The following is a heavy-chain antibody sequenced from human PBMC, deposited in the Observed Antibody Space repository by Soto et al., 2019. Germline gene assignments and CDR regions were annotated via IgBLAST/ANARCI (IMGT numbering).Heavy chain of an antibody. CDR3: ATVLDGRPLLQGEVDY. D-gene: IGHD2-2*03. CDR2: FDPEDGET. J-gene: IGHJ4*02. V-gene: IGHV1-24*01. Sequence: GASVKVSCKVSGYTLTELSMRWVRQAPGKGLEWMGGFDPEDGETIYAQKFQGRVTMTEDTSTDTAYMELSSLRSEDTAVYYCATVLDGRPLLQGEVDYWGQGTLVTVSS. CDR1: GYTLTELS.